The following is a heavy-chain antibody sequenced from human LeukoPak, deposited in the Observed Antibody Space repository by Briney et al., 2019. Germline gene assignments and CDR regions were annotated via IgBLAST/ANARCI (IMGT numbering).Heavy chain of an antibody. J-gene: IGHJ4*02. CDR3: VVGGSPGY. V-gene: IGHV3-53*01. CDR2: IYSGGST. Sequence: GGSLRLSCAVSGFSVSTNYMSWVRQAPGKGLEWVSVIYSGGSTYSADFVKGRFTVSRDNSKNTLSLQMNSLRAEDTAVYYCVVGGSPGYWGQGTLVTVSS. CDR1: GFSVSTNY. D-gene: IGHD2-15*01.